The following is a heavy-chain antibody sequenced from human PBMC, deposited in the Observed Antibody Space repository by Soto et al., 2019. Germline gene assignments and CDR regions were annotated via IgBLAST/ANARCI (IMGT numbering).Heavy chain of an antibody. Sequence: QVQLVESGGGVVQPGRSLRLSCAASGFTFSSYGMHWVRQAPGKGLEWVAVIWYDGSNKYYADSVKGRFTISRDNSKNTLYLQMNSLRAEDTAVYYCARGGHGSGDPNYYYYGMDVWGQGTTVTVSS. D-gene: IGHD3-10*01. CDR3: ARGGHGSGDPNYYYYGMDV. V-gene: IGHV3-33*01. J-gene: IGHJ6*02. CDR2: IWYDGSNK. CDR1: GFTFSSYG.